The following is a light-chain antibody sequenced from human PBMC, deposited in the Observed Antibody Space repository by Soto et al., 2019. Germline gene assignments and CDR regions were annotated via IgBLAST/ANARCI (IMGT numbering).Light chain of an antibody. CDR3: SSYAGSNNVV. Sequence: QSALTQPPSASGSPGQSVTISCTGTSSDVGVYSYVSWYQRHPGKAPKLMIYEVTKRHSGVPDRFSGSKSGNTASLTVSGLQAEDEADYYCSSYAGSNNVVFGGGTKLTVL. CDR1: SSDVGVYSY. CDR2: EVT. V-gene: IGLV2-8*01. J-gene: IGLJ2*01.